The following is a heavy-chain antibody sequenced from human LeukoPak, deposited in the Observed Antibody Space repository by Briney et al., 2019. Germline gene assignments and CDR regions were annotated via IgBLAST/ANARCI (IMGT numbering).Heavy chain of an antibody. V-gene: IGHV4-59*12. Sequence: PSETLSLTCTVSGGAISTYHWSWIRQPPGKGLEWIGYIYYDGSTNYSPSLKSRVTISIDTSKDQFSLKLSSVTAADTAVYYCALDFWRGSVITNYWGQGTLVTVSS. J-gene: IGHJ4*02. D-gene: IGHD3-3*01. CDR2: IYYDGST. CDR3: ALDFWRGSVITNY. CDR1: GGAISTYH.